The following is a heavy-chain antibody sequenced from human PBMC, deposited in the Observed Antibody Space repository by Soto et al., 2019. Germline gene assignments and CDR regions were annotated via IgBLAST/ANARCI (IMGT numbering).Heavy chain of an antibody. Sequence: ETLSLSSEVSGVFSTRTGRSTWVRQPPGKGLEWIGEIHHSGSTNYNPSLKSRVIISVDKSKNQFSLKLSSVTAADTAVYYCASQRYCDDDCNLFDNWGQG. D-gene: IGHD2-21*02. CDR3: ASQRYCDDDCNLFDN. V-gene: IGHV4-4*02. CDR1: GVFSTRTGR. J-gene: IGHJ4*02. CDR2: IHHSGST.